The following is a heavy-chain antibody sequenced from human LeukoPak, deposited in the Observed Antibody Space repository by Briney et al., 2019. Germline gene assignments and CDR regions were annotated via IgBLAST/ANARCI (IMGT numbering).Heavy chain of an antibody. V-gene: IGHV4-39*07. CDR2: IYYSGST. Sequence: SETLSLTCTVSGGSISSSSYYWGWIRQPPGKGLEWIGSIYYSGSTYYNPSLKSRVTISVDTSKNQFSLKLSSMTAADTAVYYCARGDPLDSSGHNWFDPWGQGTLVTVSS. CDR1: GGSISSSSYY. D-gene: IGHD3-22*01. J-gene: IGHJ5*02. CDR3: ARGDPLDSSGHNWFDP.